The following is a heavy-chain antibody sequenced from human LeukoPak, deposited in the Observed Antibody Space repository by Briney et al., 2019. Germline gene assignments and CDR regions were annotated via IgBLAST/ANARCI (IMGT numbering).Heavy chain of an antibody. CDR2: INHSGST. Sequence: SGTLSLTCAVYGGSFSGYYWSWIRQPPGKGLEWIGEINHSGSTNYNPSLKSRVTISVDTSKNQFSLKLSSVTAADTAVYYCARKPLAAAGKIDYGGQGTLVTVSS. CDR1: GGSFSGYY. CDR3: ARKPLAAAGKIDY. D-gene: IGHD6-13*01. V-gene: IGHV4-34*01. J-gene: IGHJ4*02.